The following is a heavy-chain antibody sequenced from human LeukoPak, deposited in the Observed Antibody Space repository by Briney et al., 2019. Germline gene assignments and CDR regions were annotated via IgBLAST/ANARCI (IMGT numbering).Heavy chain of an antibody. Sequence: SETLSLTCTVSGYSINSGYYWGWIRQAPGKGLEWIGSMFYTGNTNYNPSLKSRVTISVDTSKNQFSLKLSSVTAADTAVYYCARDRGGGYNSPNINWFDPWGQGTLVTVSS. CDR2: MFYTGNT. V-gene: IGHV4-38-2*02. D-gene: IGHD5-24*01. CDR3: ARDRGGGYNSPNINWFDP. CDR1: GYSINSGYY. J-gene: IGHJ5*02.